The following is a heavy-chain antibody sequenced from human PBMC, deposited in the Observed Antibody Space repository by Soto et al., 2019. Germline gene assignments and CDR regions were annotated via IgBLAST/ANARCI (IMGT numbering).Heavy chain of an antibody. D-gene: IGHD5-18*01. CDR2: ISAYNGNT. Sequence: ASVKLSCKACGDSFTNYGISWVRQAPGQGLEWMGWISAYNGNTNYAQKLQGRVTMTTDTSTSTAYMELRSLRSDDTAVYYCASLDTTVVTSDYWGQGTLVTVSS. CDR3: ASLDTTVVTSDY. CDR1: GDSFTNYG. J-gene: IGHJ4*02. V-gene: IGHV1-18*01.